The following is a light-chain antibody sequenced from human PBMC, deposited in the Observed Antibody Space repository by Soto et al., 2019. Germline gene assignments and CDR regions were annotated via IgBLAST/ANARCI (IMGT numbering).Light chain of an antibody. CDR3: QPSYSTPT. CDR2: AAS. CDR1: QTISRA. Sequence: DIQMTQSTSSLSASVGDRVTITCRASQTISRALNWYQQKPGKAPKLLIYAASILQSGVPSRFSGSGSGTDFILTISSLQPEDFATYYCQPSYSTPTFGGGTKWIS. V-gene: IGKV1-39*01. J-gene: IGKJ4*01.